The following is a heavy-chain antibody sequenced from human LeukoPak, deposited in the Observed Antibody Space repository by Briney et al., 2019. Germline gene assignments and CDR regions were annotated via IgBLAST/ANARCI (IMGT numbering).Heavy chain of an antibody. CDR1: GGSISRDY. Sequence: SETLSLTCTVSGGSISRDYWSWIRQPPGKGLEWIGYIYYTGSTNYNPSLKSRVTISVDTSKNQFSLKLSSVTAADTAVYYCARDQYSSGWLGDYWGQGTLVTVSS. V-gene: IGHV4-59*01. CDR3: ARDQYSSGWLGDY. D-gene: IGHD6-19*01. J-gene: IGHJ4*02. CDR2: IYYTGST.